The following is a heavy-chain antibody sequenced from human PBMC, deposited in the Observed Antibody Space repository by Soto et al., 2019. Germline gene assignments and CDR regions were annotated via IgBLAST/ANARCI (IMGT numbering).Heavy chain of an antibody. V-gene: IGHV5-51*01. D-gene: IGHD3-9*01. CDR1: GYSFTSYW. CDR3: ARHGGVSDWLPHTLYYYYGMDV. CDR2: IYPGDSDT. Sequence: SGESLKISCKGSGYSFTSYWNGWVRQMPGKGLEWMGIIYPGDSDTRYSPSFQGQVTISADKSISTAYLQWSSLKASDTAMYYCARHGGVSDWLPHTLYYYYGMDVWGQGTTVTVSS. J-gene: IGHJ6*02.